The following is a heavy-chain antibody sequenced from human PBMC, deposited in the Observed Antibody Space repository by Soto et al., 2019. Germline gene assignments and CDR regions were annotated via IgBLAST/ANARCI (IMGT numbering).Heavy chain of an antibody. CDR2: IDPSDSYT. Sequence: PEESVKISCSGSGYSFTSYWISWVRQMPWKGLEWMGRIDPSDSYTNYSPSFQGHVTISADKSISTAYLQWSSLKASDTAMYYCARSIAAADLYYYYGMDVWGQGTTVTVSS. V-gene: IGHV5-10-1*01. CDR1: GYSFTSYW. D-gene: IGHD6-13*01. J-gene: IGHJ6*02. CDR3: ARSIAAADLYYYYGMDV.